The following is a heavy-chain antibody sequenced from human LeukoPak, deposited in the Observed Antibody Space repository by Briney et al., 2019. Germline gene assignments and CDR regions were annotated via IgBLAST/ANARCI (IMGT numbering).Heavy chain of an antibody. CDR1: GFTFSNYG. Sequence: PGGSLRLSCAASGFTFSNYGMHWVRQAPGKGLEWVAFTRYDGTNKHHADSVKGRFTISRDNSKNTLHLQMNSLRAEDTAVYYCARDPDSSGYPYYYGMDVWGQGTTVTVSS. D-gene: IGHD3-22*01. CDR3: ARDPDSSGYPYYYGMDV. CDR2: TRYDGTNK. J-gene: IGHJ6*02. V-gene: IGHV3-30*02.